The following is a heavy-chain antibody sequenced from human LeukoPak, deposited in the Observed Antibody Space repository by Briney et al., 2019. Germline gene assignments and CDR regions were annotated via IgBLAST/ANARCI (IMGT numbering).Heavy chain of an antibody. D-gene: IGHD6-19*01. CDR1: GYTFSSYG. J-gene: IGHJ4*02. CDR3: ARQPDDFSGWNNGQDFFDY. CDR2: ISAYNGNT. Sequence: ASVTVSCKASGYTFSSYGIRWVRQAPGQGLEWMGWISAYNGNTNYAQKLQGRVTMTTDTSTSTAYMELRSLRSDDTAVYYCARQPDDFSGWNNGQDFFDYWGQGTLVTVSS. V-gene: IGHV1-18*01.